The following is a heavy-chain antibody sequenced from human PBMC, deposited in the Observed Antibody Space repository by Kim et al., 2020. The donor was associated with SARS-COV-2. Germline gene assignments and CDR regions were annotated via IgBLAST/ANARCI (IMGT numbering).Heavy chain of an antibody. CDR1: GFTFGDYA. CDR2: ISWNGGSI. Sequence: GGSLRLSCAASGFTFGDYAMHWVRQAPGKGLEWVAGISWNGGSIGYADSVKGRFNISRDNAKNSLYLQMNSLSAEDTALYECAKDSGVTTLLVVVDYYYMDVWGKGTTVTVSS. D-gene: IGHD3-3*01. CDR3: AKDSGVTTLLVVVDYYYMDV. V-gene: IGHV3-9*01. J-gene: IGHJ6*03.